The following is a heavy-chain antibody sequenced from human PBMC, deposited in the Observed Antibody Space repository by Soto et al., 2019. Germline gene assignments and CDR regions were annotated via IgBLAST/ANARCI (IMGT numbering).Heavy chain of an antibody. CDR1: GYTFTSYA. J-gene: IGHJ3*02. CDR2: INAGNGNT. V-gene: IGHV1-3*01. CDR3: ARERPGDPDAFDI. D-gene: IGHD4-17*01. Sequence: ASVKVSCKASGYTFTSYAMHWVRQAPGQRLEWMGWINAGNGNTKYSQKFQGRVTITRDTSASTAYMELSSLRSEDTAVYYCARERPGDPDAFDIRGQGTMVTVPS.